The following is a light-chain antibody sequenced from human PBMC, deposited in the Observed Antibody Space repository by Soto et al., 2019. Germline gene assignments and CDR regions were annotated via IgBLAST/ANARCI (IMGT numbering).Light chain of an antibody. CDR2: EDD. Sequence: QSALTQPASVSGSPGQSITISCTGTSSDVGNYNLVSWYQQHPAKAPKLIIYEDDKRPSGVSNRFSGSKSGDTASLTISGLQSEDEAAYYCCSYLGSSTVFGGGTQLTVL. CDR3: CSYLGSSTV. V-gene: IGLV2-23*01. CDR1: SSDVGNYNL. J-gene: IGLJ7*01.